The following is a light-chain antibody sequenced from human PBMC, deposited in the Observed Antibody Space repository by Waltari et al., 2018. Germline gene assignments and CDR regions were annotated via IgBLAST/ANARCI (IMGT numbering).Light chain of an antibody. V-gene: IGLV2-14*01. CDR1: SSDIGAYNY. CDR3: SSYTSSSTYV. J-gene: IGLJ1*01. CDR2: DVS. Sequence: QSALTQPASVSGSPGQSITISCTGTSSDIGAYNYVSWYQKNPGKAPKVMIYDVSNRPPGVSRRCSVSKSGDTASLTISGLQAEDGADYYCSSYTSSSTYVFGSGTMVTVL.